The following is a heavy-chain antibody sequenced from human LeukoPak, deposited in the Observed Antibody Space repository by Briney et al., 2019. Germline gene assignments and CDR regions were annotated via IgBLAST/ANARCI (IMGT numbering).Heavy chain of an antibody. CDR1: GGSISSGGYS. V-gene: IGHV4-30-4*07. CDR3: ASKDGYSVH. CDR2: IYYSGST. Sequence: PSQTLSLTCAVSGGSISSGGYSWSWIRQPPGKGLEWIGYIYYSGSTYYNPSLKSRVTISVDTSKNQFSLKLSSVTAADTAVYYCASKDGYSVHWGQGTLVTVSS. J-gene: IGHJ4*02. D-gene: IGHD5-24*01.